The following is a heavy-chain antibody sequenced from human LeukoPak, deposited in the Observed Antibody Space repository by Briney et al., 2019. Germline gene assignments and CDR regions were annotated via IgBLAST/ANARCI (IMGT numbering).Heavy chain of an antibody. V-gene: IGHV3-74*01. CDR2: ISRDGTST. D-gene: IGHD2-15*01. Sequence: GGSLRLSCAASGVTSSSHSMHWVRQAPGKGLVWVSGISRDGTSTNYADAVKGRFTISRDNAKNTLYLQMNSLRVEDTAVYSCARGWYGPDSCGQGTLVTVSS. CDR3: ARGWYGPDS. CDR1: GVTSSSHS. J-gene: IGHJ5*01.